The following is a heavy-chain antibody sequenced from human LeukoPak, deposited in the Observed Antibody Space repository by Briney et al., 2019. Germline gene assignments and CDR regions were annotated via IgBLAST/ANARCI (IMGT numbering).Heavy chain of an antibody. Sequence: PSQTLSLTCTVSGGSISSGSYYWSWIRQPAGKGLEWIGRIYTSGSTNYNPSLKSRATISVDTSKNQFSLKLSSVTAADTAVYYCARGSIALDLGAFDIWGQGTMVTVSS. CDR1: GGSISSGSYY. V-gene: IGHV4-61*02. D-gene: IGHD6-6*01. J-gene: IGHJ3*02. CDR3: ARGSIALDLGAFDI. CDR2: IYTSGST.